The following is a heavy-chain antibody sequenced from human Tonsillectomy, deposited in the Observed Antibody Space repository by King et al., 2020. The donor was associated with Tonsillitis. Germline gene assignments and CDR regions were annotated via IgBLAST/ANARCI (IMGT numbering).Heavy chain of an antibody. CDR2: ISYDGSKK. D-gene: IGHD6-6*01. CDR3: EKKSSSSLAFDI. V-gene: IGHV3-30*18. J-gene: IGHJ3*02. Sequence: QLVQSGGGVVQPGRSLRLSCAASGFTFSTYGMHWVRQAPGKGLEWVAVISYDGSKKYYADSVKGRFTISRDNSKNTLYLQMNSLRAGDTAVYYCEKKSSSSLAFDIWGQGTMVTVSS. CDR1: GFTFSTYG.